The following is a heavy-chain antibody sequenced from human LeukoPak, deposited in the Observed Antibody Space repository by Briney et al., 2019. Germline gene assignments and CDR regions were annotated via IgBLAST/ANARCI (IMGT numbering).Heavy chain of an antibody. D-gene: IGHD2-2*01. Sequence: HPGGSLRLSCAASGFTFSSYAMHWVRQAPGKGLEWVAVISYDGSNKYYADSVKGRFTISRDNSKNTLYLQMNSLRAEDTAVYYCARDPVPVADVVVPAAMNPPFDYWGQGTLVTVSS. CDR3: ARDPVPVADVVVPAAMNPPFDY. J-gene: IGHJ4*02. CDR2: ISYDGSNK. V-gene: IGHV3-30-3*01. CDR1: GFTFSSYA.